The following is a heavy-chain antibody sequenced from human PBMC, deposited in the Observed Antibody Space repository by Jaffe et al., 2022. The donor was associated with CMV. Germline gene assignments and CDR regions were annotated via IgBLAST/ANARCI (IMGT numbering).Heavy chain of an antibody. CDR2: IYYSGST. D-gene: IGHD6-19*01. CDR3: ARYGSGWDRSIYYFDY. Sequence: QLQLQESGPGLVKPSETLSLTCTVSGGSISSSSYYWGWIRQPPGKGLEWIGSIYYSGSTYYNPSLKSRVTISVDTSKNQFSLKLSSVTAADTAVYYCARYGSGWDRSIYYFDYWGQGTLVTVSS. CDR1: GGSISSSSYY. J-gene: IGHJ4*02. V-gene: IGHV4-39*01.